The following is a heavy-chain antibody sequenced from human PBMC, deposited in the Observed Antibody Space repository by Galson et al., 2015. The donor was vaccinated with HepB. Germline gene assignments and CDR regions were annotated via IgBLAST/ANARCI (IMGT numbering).Heavy chain of an antibody. Sequence: SVKVSCKASGATFSNYAISWVRQAPGQGLEWMGGVISIFGTANYAQTFQGRVTITADESTSTAYMGLNSLRSEDTAVYYCAGNYYANSRCFAYWGQGTLVTVSS. D-gene: IGHD3-22*01. CDR2: VISIFGTA. J-gene: IGHJ4*02. CDR1: GATFSNYA. V-gene: IGHV1-69*13. CDR3: AGNYYANSRCFAY.